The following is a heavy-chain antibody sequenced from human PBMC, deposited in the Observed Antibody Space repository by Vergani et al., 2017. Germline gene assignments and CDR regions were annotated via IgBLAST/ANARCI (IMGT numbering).Heavy chain of an antibody. Sequence: ELQLEESGGGLVLPGRSLRLSCVASGSTSPGNAMHWVRQAPGKGLEWVSGISWNSNRLGYADSVKGGFTISRDNAKNSLYLQMNSLRAEDTALYYCAKDLGTSSGGGWFDPWGQGTLVTVSS. CDR1: GSTSPGNA. D-gene: IGHD6-6*01. V-gene: IGHV3-9*02. CDR2: ISWNSNRL. J-gene: IGHJ5*02. CDR3: AKDLGTSSGGGWFDP.